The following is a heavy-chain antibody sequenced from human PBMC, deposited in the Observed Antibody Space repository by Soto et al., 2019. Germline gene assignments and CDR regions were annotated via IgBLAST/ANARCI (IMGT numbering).Heavy chain of an antibody. D-gene: IGHD3-16*02. CDR3: AREVTVGGVINTYYFEY. Sequence: SETLSLTCAVYGGSFSGYYWSWIRQPPWKGLEWIGEINHSGNTNYNPSLKSRVTISVDTSKNQFSLKLSSVTAADTAVYYCAREVTVGGVINTYYFEYSGPATLVTVAS. CDR2: INHSGNT. J-gene: IGHJ4*02. V-gene: IGHV4-34*01. CDR1: GGSFSGYY.